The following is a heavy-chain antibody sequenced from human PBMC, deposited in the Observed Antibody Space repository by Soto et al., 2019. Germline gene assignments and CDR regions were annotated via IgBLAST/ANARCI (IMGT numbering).Heavy chain of an antibody. J-gene: IGHJ4*02. CDR3: AKVGVRYSYGYETNFDY. V-gene: IGHV3-23*01. CDR2: ISGSGGST. D-gene: IGHD5-18*01. CDR1: GFTFSSYA. Sequence: GGSLRLSCAASGFTFSSYAMSWVRQAPGKGLEWVSAISGSGGSTYYADSVKGRFTISRDNSKNTLYLQMNSLRAEDTAVYYCAKVGVRYSYGYETNFDYWGQGTLVTVSS.